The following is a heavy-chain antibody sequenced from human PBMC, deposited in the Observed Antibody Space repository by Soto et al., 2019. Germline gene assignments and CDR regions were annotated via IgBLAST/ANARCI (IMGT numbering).Heavy chain of an antibody. CDR3: ARIGSGWYDAFDI. D-gene: IGHD6-19*01. CDR1: GFTFSSYW. J-gene: IGHJ3*02. CDR2: IKQDGSEK. Sequence: GGSLRLSCAASGFTFSSYWRSWVRQAPGKGLEWVANIKQDGSEKYYVDSVKGRFTISRDNAKNSLYLQMNSLRAEDTAVYYCARIGSGWYDAFDIWGQGTMVTV. V-gene: IGHV3-7*03.